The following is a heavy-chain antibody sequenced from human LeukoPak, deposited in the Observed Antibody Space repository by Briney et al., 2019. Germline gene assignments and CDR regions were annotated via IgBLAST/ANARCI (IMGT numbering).Heavy chain of an antibody. CDR1: GFTFRSYA. J-gene: IGHJ4*02. Sequence: GGSLRLSCTASGFTFRSYAMSWVRQAPGKGLDWVSGINEPGVYTYYADSVKGRFTISRDNSKDTLYLQMNSLRAEDTAVYNCVRGVGLYDSIGYFDYWGQGTLVTVSS. CDR2: INEPGVYT. V-gene: IGHV3-23*01. D-gene: IGHD3-22*01. CDR3: VRGVGLYDSIGYFDY.